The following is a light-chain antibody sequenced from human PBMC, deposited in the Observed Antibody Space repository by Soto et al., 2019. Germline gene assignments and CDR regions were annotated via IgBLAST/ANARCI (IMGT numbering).Light chain of an antibody. J-gene: IGKJ1*01. CDR3: QQYGSSPT. CDR1: QSVSNN. V-gene: IGKV3-20*01. CDR2: GAS. Sequence: EIVLTQSPATLAVSPGERAALSCRASQSVSNNLAWYQQKPGQPPRLLIFGASSRATGIPDRFSGSGSGTDFTLTISRLEPEDFAVYYCQQYGSSPTFGQGTKVDIK.